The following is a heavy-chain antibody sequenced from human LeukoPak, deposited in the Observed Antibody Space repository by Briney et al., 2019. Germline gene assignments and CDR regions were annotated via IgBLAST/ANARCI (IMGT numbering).Heavy chain of an antibody. CDR2: IRYDGSNK. Sequence: PGGSLRLSCAASGFTFSSYGMHWVRQAPGKGLEWVAFIRYDGSNKYYADSVKGRFTISRDNSKNTLYLQMNSLRSEDTAVYYCARGRITMVRGVSLYYYYYMDVWGKGTTVTVSS. V-gene: IGHV3-30*02. J-gene: IGHJ6*03. CDR3: ARGRITMVRGVSLYYYYYMDV. CDR1: GFTFSSYG. D-gene: IGHD3-10*01.